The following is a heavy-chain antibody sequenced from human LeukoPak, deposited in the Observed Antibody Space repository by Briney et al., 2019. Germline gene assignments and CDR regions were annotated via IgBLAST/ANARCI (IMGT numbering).Heavy chain of an antibody. J-gene: IGHJ6*02. CDR3: AGTVTTYYYYYGMDV. D-gene: IGHD4-17*01. V-gene: IGHV3-66*01. Sequence: GGSLRLSCAASGFTVSSNYMSWVRQAPGKGLEWVSVIYSGGSTYYADSVKGRFIISRDNSKNTLYLQMNSLRAEDTAVYYCAGTVTTYYYYYGMDVWGQGTTVTVSS. CDR1: GFTVSSNY. CDR2: IYSGGST.